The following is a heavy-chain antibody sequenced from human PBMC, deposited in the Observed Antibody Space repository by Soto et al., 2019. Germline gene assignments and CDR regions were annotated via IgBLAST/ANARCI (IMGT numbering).Heavy chain of an antibody. Sequence: GGSLRLSCAASGFTFSTYSMNWVRQAPGKGLEWVSYISSSSSTIYYADSVKGRFTISRDNAKNSLYLQMNSLRAEDTAVYYCARSTMVTTSYYYYYYYMDVWDKGTTVTVSS. J-gene: IGHJ6*03. CDR3: ARSTMVTTSYYYYYYYMDV. V-gene: IGHV3-48*01. D-gene: IGHD4-17*01. CDR2: ISSSSSTI. CDR1: GFTFSTYS.